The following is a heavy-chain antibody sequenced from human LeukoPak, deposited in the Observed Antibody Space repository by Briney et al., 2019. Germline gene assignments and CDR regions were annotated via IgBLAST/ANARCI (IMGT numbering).Heavy chain of an antibody. CDR2: ISWNSGSI. Sequence: PGGSLRLSCAASGFTFDDYAMHWVRQAPGKGLEWVSGISWNSGSIGCADSVKGRFTISRDNAKNSLYLQMNSLTTEDTALYYCAGTYYYDKGAFDIWGQGTMVTVSS. V-gene: IGHV3-9*01. D-gene: IGHD3-22*01. J-gene: IGHJ3*02. CDR3: AGTYYYDKGAFDI. CDR1: GFTFDDYA.